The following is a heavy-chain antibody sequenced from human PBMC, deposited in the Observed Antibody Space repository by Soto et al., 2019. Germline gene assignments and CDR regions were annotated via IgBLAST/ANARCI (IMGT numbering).Heavy chain of an antibody. D-gene: IGHD4-17*01. CDR3: AMSYDYGGNYYYYYGMDV. CDR2: IIPIFGTA. Sequence: ASVKVSCKASGYTFTNYDINWVRQAPGQGLEWMGGIIPIFGTANYAQKFQGRVTITADESTSTAYMELSSLRSEDTAVYYCAMSYDYGGNYYYYYGMDVWGQGTTVTVSS. J-gene: IGHJ6*02. CDR1: GYTFTNYD. V-gene: IGHV1-69*13.